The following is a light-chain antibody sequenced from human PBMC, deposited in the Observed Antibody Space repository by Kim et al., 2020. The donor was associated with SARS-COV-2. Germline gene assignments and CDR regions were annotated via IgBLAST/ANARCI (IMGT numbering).Light chain of an antibody. CDR3: QQYNNWPPRHT. CDR2: GAS. J-gene: IGKJ2*01. CDR1: QSVGSN. Sequence: SPGERATLSCRASQSVGSNLAWYQQRPGQAPRLLMYGASTRATGIPARFSGRGSGTEFTLTISSLQSEDFAVYYCQQYNNWPPRHTFGQGTKLEI. V-gene: IGKV3-15*01.